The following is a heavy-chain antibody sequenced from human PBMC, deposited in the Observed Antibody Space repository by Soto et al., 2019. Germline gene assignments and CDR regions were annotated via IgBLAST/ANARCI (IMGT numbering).Heavy chain of an antibody. CDR2: IYYSGST. J-gene: IGHJ5*02. V-gene: IGHV4-59*01. CDR1: GGSISSYY. CDR3: ARVNGYCSSTSCHGPNGWFDP. Sequence: PSETLSLTCTVSGGSISSYYWSWIRQPPGKGLEWIGYIYYSGSTNYNPSLKSRVTISVDTSKNQFSLKLSSVTAADTAVYYCARVNGYCSSTSCHGPNGWFDPWGQGTLVTVSS. D-gene: IGHD2-2*01.